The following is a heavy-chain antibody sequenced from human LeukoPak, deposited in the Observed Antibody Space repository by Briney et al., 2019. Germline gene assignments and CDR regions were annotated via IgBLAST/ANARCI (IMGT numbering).Heavy chain of an antibody. CDR1: GFTFSNFA. J-gene: IGHJ6*02. V-gene: IGHV3-23*01. CDR2: ITGSGGST. CDR3: AREDNYYYGMDV. Sequence: GGSLRLSCAASGFTFSNFAMSWVRQAPGKGLVWVSAITGSGGSTYYADSVKGRFTISRDNAKNSLYLQMNSLRAEDTAVYYCAREDNYYYGMDVWGQGTTVTVSS. D-gene: IGHD5-24*01.